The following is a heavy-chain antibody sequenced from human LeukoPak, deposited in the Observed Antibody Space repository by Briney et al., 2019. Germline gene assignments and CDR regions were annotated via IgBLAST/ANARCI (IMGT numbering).Heavy chain of an antibody. V-gene: IGHV1-69*13. J-gene: IGHJ4*02. CDR3: ARTSYDYVWGSYRLFDY. D-gene: IGHD3-16*02. Sequence: APVKVSCKASGGTFSSYAISWVRQAPGQGLEWMGGIIPIFGTANYAQKFQGRVTITADESTSTAYMELSSLRSEDTAVYYCARTSYDYVWGSYRLFDYWGQGTLFTVSS. CDR1: GGTFSSYA. CDR2: IIPIFGTA.